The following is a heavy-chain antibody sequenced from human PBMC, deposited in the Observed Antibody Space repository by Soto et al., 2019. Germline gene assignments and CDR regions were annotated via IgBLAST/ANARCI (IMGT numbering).Heavy chain of an antibody. J-gene: IGHJ4*02. CDR1: ELPFNSYS. Sequence: EVQLVESGGGLVQPGGSLRLSCATSELPFNSYSMNWVRQAPGKGLEWISHISSNSGAIFYAASVKGRFTISRDNAKNSLYLQMTSLRADDTGIYYCASGTYFFDYWGQGSRVTVSS. D-gene: IGHD1-26*01. CDR2: ISSNSGAI. CDR3: ASGTYFFDY. V-gene: IGHV3-48*01.